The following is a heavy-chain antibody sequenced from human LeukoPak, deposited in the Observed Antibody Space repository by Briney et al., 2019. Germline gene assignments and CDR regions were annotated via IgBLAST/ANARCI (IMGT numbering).Heavy chain of an antibody. CDR3: ARHPIAAGGAYNWFDP. CDR1: GYSFTSYW. V-gene: IGHV5-51*01. D-gene: IGHD6-13*01. Sequence: GESLKISCKGSGYSFTSYWIGWVRQMPGKGLEWMGIIYPGDSDTRYSPSFQGQDTISADKSISTAYLQWSSLKASDTAMYYCARHPIAAGGAYNWFDPWGQGTLVTVSS. J-gene: IGHJ5*02. CDR2: IYPGDSDT.